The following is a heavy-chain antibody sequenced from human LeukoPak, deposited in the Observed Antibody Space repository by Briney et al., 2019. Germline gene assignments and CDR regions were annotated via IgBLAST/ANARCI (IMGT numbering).Heavy chain of an antibody. CDR3: AKDASARPSDY. Sequence: GGSLRLSCAASGFTFSSYAMSWFRQAPGKGLEWVSFISDSGGGTYYADSVKGRFTISRDNSKNTLYLQMSSLRAEDTAIYYCAKDASARPSDYWGPGTLVTVSS. CDR1: GFTFSSYA. D-gene: IGHD3-3*01. V-gene: IGHV3-23*01. CDR2: ISDSGGGT. J-gene: IGHJ4*02.